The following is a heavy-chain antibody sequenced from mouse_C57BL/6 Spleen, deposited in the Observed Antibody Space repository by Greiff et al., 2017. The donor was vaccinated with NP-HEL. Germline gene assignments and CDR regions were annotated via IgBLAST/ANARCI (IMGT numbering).Heavy chain of an antibody. CDR2: IDPEDGET. CDR1: GFNIKDYY. CDR3: ASLYYGYDGAMDY. J-gene: IGHJ4*01. V-gene: IGHV14-2*01. Sequence: EVQLVESGAELVKPGASVKLSCTASGFNIKDYYMHWVKQRTEQGLEWIGRIDPEDGETKYAPKFQGKATMTADTSSNTAYLQLSSLTSEDTAVYYCASLYYGYDGAMDYWGQGTSVTVSS. D-gene: IGHD2-2*01.